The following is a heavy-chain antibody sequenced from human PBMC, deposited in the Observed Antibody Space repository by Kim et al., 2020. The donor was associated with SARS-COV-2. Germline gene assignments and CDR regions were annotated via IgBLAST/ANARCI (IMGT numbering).Heavy chain of an antibody. CDR3: ARLGDILTGWTD. Sequence: SETLSLTCTVSGGSISSGGYYWSWIRQHPGKGLEWIGYIYYSGSTYYNPSLKSRVTISVDTSKNQFSLKLSSVTAADTAVYYCARLGDILTGWTDWGQGTLVTVSS. CDR2: IYYSGST. D-gene: IGHD3-9*01. V-gene: IGHV4-31*03. J-gene: IGHJ4*02. CDR1: GGSISSGGYY.